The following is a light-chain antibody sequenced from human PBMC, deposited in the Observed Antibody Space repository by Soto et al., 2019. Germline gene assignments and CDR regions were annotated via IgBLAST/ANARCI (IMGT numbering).Light chain of an antibody. J-gene: IGKJ5*01. CDR3: QQRSNWPPIT. CDR1: QSVRSY. V-gene: IGKV3-11*01. Sequence: IVMTQSPATLSVSPWERATLSCRASQSVRSYLAWYQQKPGQAPRLLIYDASIRATGIPARFSGSGSGTDFTLTISSLEPEDFAVYYCQQRSNWPPITFGQGTRLEIK. CDR2: DAS.